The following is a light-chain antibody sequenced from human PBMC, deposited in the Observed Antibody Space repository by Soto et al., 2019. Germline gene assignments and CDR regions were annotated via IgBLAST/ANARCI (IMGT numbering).Light chain of an antibody. CDR1: QSISSW. Sequence: DIQLPPSPSTLSASVGDRVTITCRARQSISSWLAWYQQKPGKAPHFLIYKTSNLESGVPPRFSSSGTGTDFTFTISSPQTDDFARYYCQDYYDYCWTFGKGTKVEI. CDR3: QDYYDYCWT. V-gene: IGKV1-5*03. J-gene: IGKJ1*01. CDR2: KTS.